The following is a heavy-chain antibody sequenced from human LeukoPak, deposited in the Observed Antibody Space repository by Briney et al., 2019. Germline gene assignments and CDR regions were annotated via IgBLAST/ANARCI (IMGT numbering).Heavy chain of an antibody. D-gene: IGHD3-22*01. Sequence: SETLSLTCTVSGASVSSVFYYWSWVWQPPGRGLEWIGYIYYSGSTNYNPSLKSRVTILVDTSKNQFSLRLSSVTAADTAVYYCARNYYDSTGYLPGLFDYWGQGTLVTVSS. J-gene: IGHJ4*02. V-gene: IGHV4-61*01. CDR3: ARNYYDSTGYLPGLFDY. CDR1: GASVSSVFYY. CDR2: IYYSGST.